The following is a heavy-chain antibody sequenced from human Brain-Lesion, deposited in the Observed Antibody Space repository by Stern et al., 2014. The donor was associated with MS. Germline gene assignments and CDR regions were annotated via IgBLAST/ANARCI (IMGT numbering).Heavy chain of an antibody. CDR2: IYTSGKT. V-gene: IGHV3-66*02. Sequence: VQLVESGGGLVQPGGSLRLSCAASGFTVSNYYMSWVRQAPGKGLEWVSIIYTSGKTSYADSVRGRFVISRDKSKSTLYLQMDSLRPEDTAVYYCARDRVTTVTTYYFDSWGQGTRVTVSS. J-gene: IGHJ4*02. CDR1: GFTVSNYY. CDR3: ARDRVTTVTTYYFDS. D-gene: IGHD4-17*01.